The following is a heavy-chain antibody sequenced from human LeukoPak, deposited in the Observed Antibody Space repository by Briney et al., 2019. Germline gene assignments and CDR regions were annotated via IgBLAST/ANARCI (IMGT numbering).Heavy chain of an antibody. CDR1: GASISSDY. CDR3: ARRVDFWSGSYPSSHLDY. J-gene: IGHJ4*02. CDR2: IQNSGNT. V-gene: IGHV4-4*08. Sequence: PSETLSLTCTVSGASISSDYWSWIRQPPGKGLEWIGYIQNSGNTIYNPPLKSRVTISIDTSKSQFSLRLNSMTAADTAVYYCARRVDFWSGSYPSSHLDYWGQGTLATVSS. D-gene: IGHD3-3*01.